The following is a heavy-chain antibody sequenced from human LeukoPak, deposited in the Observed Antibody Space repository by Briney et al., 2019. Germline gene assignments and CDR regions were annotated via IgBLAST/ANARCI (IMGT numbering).Heavy chain of an antibody. Sequence: GASVKVSCKASGYTFTSYGISWVRQATGQGLEWMGWMNPNSGNTGYAQKFQGRVTMTRNTSISTAYMELSSLRSEDTAVYYCARAIRSSVLGLRYFDWLSQSSYYFDYWGQGTLVTVSS. CDR2: MNPNSGNT. CDR3: ARAIRSSVLGLRYFDWLSQSSYYFDY. CDR1: GYTFTSYG. J-gene: IGHJ4*02. V-gene: IGHV1-8*02. D-gene: IGHD3-9*01.